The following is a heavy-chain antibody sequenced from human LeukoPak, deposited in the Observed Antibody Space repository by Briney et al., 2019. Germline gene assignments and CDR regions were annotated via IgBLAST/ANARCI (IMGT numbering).Heavy chain of an antibody. Sequence: GGSLRLSCAVSGFTFTNYWMSWVRQAPGRGLEWVANIKEDGSVTQHADSVRGRFTISRDNAESSAYLQMSSLKAEDSAVYYCARDERSGFYVYWGQGTLVTVSS. D-gene: IGHD2/OR15-2a*01. CDR1: GFTFTNYW. J-gene: IGHJ4*02. CDR2: IKEDGSVT. V-gene: IGHV3-7*01. CDR3: ARDERSGFYVY.